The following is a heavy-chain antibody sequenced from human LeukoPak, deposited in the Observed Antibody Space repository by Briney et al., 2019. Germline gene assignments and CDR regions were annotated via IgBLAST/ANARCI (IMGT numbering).Heavy chain of an antibody. D-gene: IGHD5-24*01. CDR3: ARRRVEMATVDAFDI. V-gene: IGHV4-34*01. Sequence: PSETLSLTCAVYGGSFSGYYWSWIRQPPGKGLEWIGDINHSGSTNYNPSLKSRITVSVDKSKNQFSLKLSSVTAADTAVYYCARRRVEMATVDAFDIWGQGTMVTVSS. CDR1: GGSFSGYY. J-gene: IGHJ3*02. CDR2: INHSGST.